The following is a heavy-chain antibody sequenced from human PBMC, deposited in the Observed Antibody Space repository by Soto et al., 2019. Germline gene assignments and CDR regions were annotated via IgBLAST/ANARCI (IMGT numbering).Heavy chain of an antibody. CDR3: ARGHSTSPNWFDP. CDR2: IKVDGSAK. CDR1: GFTFSNYW. D-gene: IGHD6-6*01. V-gene: IGHV3-7*03. J-gene: IGHJ5*02. Sequence: GGSLRLSCAASGFTFSNYWMSWVRQAPGKGLEWVANIKVDGSAKYYVDSVKGRFTISRDNAKNSLYLQMNSLRGGDTAVYYCARGHSTSPNWFDPWGQGTLVTVSS.